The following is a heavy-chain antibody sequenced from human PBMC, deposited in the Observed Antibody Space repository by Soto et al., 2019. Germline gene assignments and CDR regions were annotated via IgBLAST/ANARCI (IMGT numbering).Heavy chain of an antibody. V-gene: IGHV3-23*01. CDR2: ISGSGGTT. CDR3: AKFFVETGSNSGWPWSFHY. Sequence: EVQLLESGGGLVQPGRSLRLSCAASGFTFSNYAMSWVRQAPGQGLDWVSAISGSGGTTYYADSVKGRFTISRDNSKNPLFLQMNSLRAEDAAVDSCAKFFVETGSNSGWPWSFHYWGQGTLVTVSS. CDR1: GFTFSNYA. D-gene: IGHD6-25*01. J-gene: IGHJ4*02.